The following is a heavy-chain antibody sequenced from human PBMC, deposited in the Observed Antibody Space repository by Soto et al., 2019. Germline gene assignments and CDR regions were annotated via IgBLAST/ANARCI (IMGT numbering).Heavy chain of an antibody. CDR1: GGSFSGYY. CDR3: ARRGHGLDY. CDR2: INHSGST. Sequence: PSETLSLTCAVYGGSFSGYYWSWIRQPPGKGLEWIGEINHSGSTNYNPSLKSRVTISVDTSKNHFSLKLSSVTAADTAVYYCARRGHGLDYWGQGTLVTVSS. V-gene: IGHV4-34*01. J-gene: IGHJ4*02. D-gene: IGHD3-10*01.